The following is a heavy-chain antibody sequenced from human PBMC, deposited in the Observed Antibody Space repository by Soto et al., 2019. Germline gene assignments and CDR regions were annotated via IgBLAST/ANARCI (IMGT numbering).Heavy chain of an antibody. CDR3: ATGRCSGGSCYFDY. Sequence: SETLSLTCTVSGGSISSYYWSWIRQPPGKGLEWIGYIYYSGSTNYNPSLKSRVTIPVDTSKNQFSLKLSSVTAADTAVYYCATGRCSGGSCYFDYWGQGTLVTVS. CDR1: GGSISSYY. J-gene: IGHJ4*02. D-gene: IGHD2-15*01. V-gene: IGHV4-59*01. CDR2: IYYSGST.